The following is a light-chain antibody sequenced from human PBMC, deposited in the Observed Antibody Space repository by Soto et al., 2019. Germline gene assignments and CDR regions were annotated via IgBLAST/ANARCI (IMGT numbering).Light chain of an antibody. CDR3: QQYNNWPPYT. V-gene: IGKV3-15*01. J-gene: IGKJ2*01. CDR1: QSVSSN. Sequence: EIVMTQSPATLSVSPGERDTLSCRASQSVSSNLDWYQQKPGQAPRLLIYGASRATGIPARFSGSGSGTEFTLTISSLQSEDFAVYYGQQYNNWPPYTFGQGTKLEIK. CDR2: GA.